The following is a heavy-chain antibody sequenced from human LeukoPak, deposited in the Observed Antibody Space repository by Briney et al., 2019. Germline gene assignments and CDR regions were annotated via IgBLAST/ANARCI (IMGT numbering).Heavy chain of an antibody. CDR3: ARDGYNYFDY. J-gene: IGHJ4*02. CDR2: ISSNGKTR. D-gene: IGHD5-24*01. CDR1: GLTFSNYY. V-gene: IGHV3-11*01. Sequence: GGSLGLSCAASGLTFSNYYMSGIRQAPRKGLEWVSYISSNGKTRYYAGSVRGRFTCSRDNAENSPHLQMDSLRAEDTAVYYCARDGYNYFDYWGQGILVPVSS.